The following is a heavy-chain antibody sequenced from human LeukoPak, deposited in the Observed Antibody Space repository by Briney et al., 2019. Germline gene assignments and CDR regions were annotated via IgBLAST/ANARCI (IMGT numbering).Heavy chain of an antibody. CDR1: GGSISSYY. J-gene: IGHJ4*02. Sequence: SETLSLTCTVSGGSISSYYWSWIRQPAGKGLEWIGRIYTSGSTNYNPSLKSRVTMSVDTSKNQFSLKLSSVTAADTAVYYCAREEAGYSSGWYMRFYFDYWGQGTLVTVSS. CDR2: IYTSGST. D-gene: IGHD6-19*01. CDR3: AREEAGYSSGWYMRFYFDY. V-gene: IGHV4-4*07.